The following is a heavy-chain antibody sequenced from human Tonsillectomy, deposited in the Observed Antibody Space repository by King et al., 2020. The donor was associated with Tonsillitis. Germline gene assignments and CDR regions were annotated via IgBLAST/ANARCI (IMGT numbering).Heavy chain of an antibody. CDR3: GRYEGGVFDP. D-gene: IGHD2-15*01. Sequence: VQLQESGPGLVKPSQTLSLTCTVSVCSISGCTYCWSWIRQHPGKGLECIGYIYYSGNSGNTYYHPSLKGRLPISVDTSKNQFSLKLSSVTAADTAMFYCGRYEGGVFDPWGQGTLVTVSS. J-gene: IGHJ5*02. CDR2: IYYSGNSGNT. V-gene: IGHV4-31*03. CDR1: VCSISGCTYC.